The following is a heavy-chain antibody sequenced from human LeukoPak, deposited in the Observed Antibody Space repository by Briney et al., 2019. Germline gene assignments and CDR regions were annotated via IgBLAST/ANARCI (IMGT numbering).Heavy chain of an antibody. CDR3: ARERGGYYYDSSGHALNY. D-gene: IGHD3-22*01. V-gene: IGHV3-33*01. CDR1: GFTFSRYG. Sequence: GGSLRLSCAASGFTFSRYGMHWVRQAPGKGLEWVAVIWYDGSNKYYADSVKGRFTISRDNSKNTLYLQMNSLRAEDTAVYYCARERGGYYYDSSGHALNYWGQGTLVTVSS. CDR2: IWYDGSNK. J-gene: IGHJ4*02.